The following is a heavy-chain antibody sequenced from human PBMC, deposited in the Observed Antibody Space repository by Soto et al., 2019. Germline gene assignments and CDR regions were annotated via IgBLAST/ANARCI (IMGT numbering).Heavy chain of an antibody. V-gene: IGHV1-69*12. CDR3: SRGSDDSSGYDDDAFDI. CDR2: IIPIFGTA. D-gene: IGHD3-22*01. Sequence: QVQLVQSGAEVKKPGSSVKVSCKASGGTFSSYAISWVRQAPGQGLEWMGGIIPIFGTANYAQKFQGRVTITADESTSTGYMALGSRRSEDTAVYYCSRGSDDSSGYDDDAFDIWGQGTMVTVSS. J-gene: IGHJ3*02. CDR1: GGTFSSYA.